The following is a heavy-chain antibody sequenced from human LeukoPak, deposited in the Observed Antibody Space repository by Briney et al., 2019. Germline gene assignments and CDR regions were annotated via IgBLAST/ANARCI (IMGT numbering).Heavy chain of an antibody. CDR2: ISAYNGNT. Sequence: GASVKVSCKASGYKSTSYGISWVRQAPGQGLDWMGWISAYNGNTNYAHNLQGRVTMTTDTSTSTAYMELRSLRSDDTAVYYCARGATENWFDPWDQGTLVTVSS. V-gene: IGHV1-18*01. CDR1: GYKSTSYG. CDR3: ARGATENWFDP. J-gene: IGHJ5*02. D-gene: IGHD5-12*01.